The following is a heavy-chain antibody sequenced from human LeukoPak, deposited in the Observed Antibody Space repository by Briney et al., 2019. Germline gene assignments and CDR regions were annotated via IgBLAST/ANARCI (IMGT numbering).Heavy chain of an antibody. CDR2: INYSGST. J-gene: IGHJ3*02. D-gene: IGHD4-23*01. Sequence: PSETLSLTCAVYGGSFSDNYWSWIRQPPGKGLEWIGEINYSGSTNYNPSLKSRVTMSVDTSKNQFSLKLSSVTAADTAVYYCARDRPVEAFDIWGQGTMVTVSS. CDR1: GGSFSDNY. V-gene: IGHV4-34*01. CDR3: ARDRPVEAFDI.